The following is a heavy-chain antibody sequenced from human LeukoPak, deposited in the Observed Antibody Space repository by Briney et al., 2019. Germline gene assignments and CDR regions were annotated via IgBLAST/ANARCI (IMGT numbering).Heavy chain of an antibody. CDR2: ISAYNGNT. D-gene: IGHD2-2*01. Sequence: GASVKVSCKASGYTFTSYGISWVRQAPGQGLEWMGWISAYNGNTNYAQKLQGRVTMTTDTSTSTAYMELRSLRSDDTAVYYCARDSCSSTSCYSFDYWGQGTLVTVSS. CDR3: ARDSCSSTSCYSFDY. J-gene: IGHJ4*02. V-gene: IGHV1-18*01. CDR1: GYTFTSYG.